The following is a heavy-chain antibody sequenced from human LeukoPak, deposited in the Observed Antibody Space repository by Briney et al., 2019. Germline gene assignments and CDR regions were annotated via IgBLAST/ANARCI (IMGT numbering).Heavy chain of an antibody. V-gene: IGHV1-69*01. CDR1: GGTFSSYA. CDR2: IIPIFGTA. Sequence: SVKVSCKASGGTFSSYAISWVRQAPGQGLEWMGGIIPIFGTANYAQKFQGRVTITADESTSTAYRELSSLRSEDTAVYYCARGGSPSIAAAGTVLQTFDYWGQGTLVTVSS. J-gene: IGHJ4*02. D-gene: IGHD6-13*01. CDR3: ARGGSPSIAAAGTVLQTFDY.